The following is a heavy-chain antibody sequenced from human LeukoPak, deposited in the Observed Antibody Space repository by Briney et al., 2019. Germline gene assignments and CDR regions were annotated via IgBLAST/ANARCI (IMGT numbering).Heavy chain of an antibody. CDR3: ARVIIRGMWYDY. CDR2: ISAYNGNT. V-gene: IGHV1-18*01. CDR1: GYTFTRYG. Sequence: ASVKVSCKASGYTFTRYGISWVRQAPGQGLEWMGWISAYNGNTNYAQKLQGRVTMTTDTSTSTAYMELRSLRSDDTAVYYCARVIIRGMWYDYWGQGHLVTVSS. J-gene: IGHJ4*02. D-gene: IGHD3-10*01.